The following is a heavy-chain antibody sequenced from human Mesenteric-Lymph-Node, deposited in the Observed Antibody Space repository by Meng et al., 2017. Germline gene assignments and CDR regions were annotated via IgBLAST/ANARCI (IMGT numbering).Heavy chain of an antibody. J-gene: IGHJ6*02. CDR3: AGGTNVWDYYGMDV. Sequence: SETLSLTCTVSGGSVSSGSYYWSWIRQPPGKGLEWIGYIYYSGSTNYNPSLKSRVTISVDTSKNQFSLKLSSVTAADTAVYYCAGGTNVWDYYGMDVWGQGTMVTVSS. D-gene: IGHD1-1*01. CDR2: IYYSGST. V-gene: IGHV4-61*01. CDR1: GGSVSSGSYY.